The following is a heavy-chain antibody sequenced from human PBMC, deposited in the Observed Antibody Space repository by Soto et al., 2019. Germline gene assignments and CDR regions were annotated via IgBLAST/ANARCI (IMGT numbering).Heavy chain of an antibody. CDR3: AKDRAIVVVTAIFDY. V-gene: IGHV3-30*18. D-gene: IGHD2-21*02. CDR1: GFTFSSYG. CDR2: ISYDGSSK. J-gene: IGHJ4*02. Sequence: QVQLVESGGGVVQPGRSLRLSCAASGFTFSSYGMHWVRQAPGKGLEWVAVISYDGSSKYYADSVKGRFTISRDNSKNTLYLQMNSLRAEDTAVYYCAKDRAIVVVTAIFDYWGQGTLVTVSS.